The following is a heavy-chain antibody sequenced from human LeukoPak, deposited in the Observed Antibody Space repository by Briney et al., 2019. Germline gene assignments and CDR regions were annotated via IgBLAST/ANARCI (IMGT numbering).Heavy chain of an antibody. CDR2: ISGYNGYT. Sequence: ASVKVSCKAFGYTFISYGVTWVRQAPGQELEWMGWISGYNGYTNYAQNFQDRVTMTTDTSTNTAYMELRSLRSDDTAVYYCARLGYCTNGVCYRKHNRLDPWGQGTLVTVSP. V-gene: IGHV1-18*01. CDR1: GYTFISYG. CDR3: ARLGYCTNGVCYRKHNRLDP. J-gene: IGHJ5*02. D-gene: IGHD2-8*01.